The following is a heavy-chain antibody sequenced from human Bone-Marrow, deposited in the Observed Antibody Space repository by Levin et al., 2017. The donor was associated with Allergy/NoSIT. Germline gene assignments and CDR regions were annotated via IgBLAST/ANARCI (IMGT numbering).Heavy chain of an antibody. CDR1: GFTFSSYG. J-gene: IGHJ4*02. D-gene: IGHD6-13*01. Sequence: GESLKISCAASGFTFSSYGMHWVRQAPGKGLEWVAVISYDGSNKYYADSVKGRFTISRDNSKNTLYLQMNSLRAEDTAVYYCAKDPSSSWYSGHGYYFDYWGQGTLVTVSS. CDR2: ISYDGSNK. V-gene: IGHV3-30*18. CDR3: AKDPSSSWYSGHGYYFDY.